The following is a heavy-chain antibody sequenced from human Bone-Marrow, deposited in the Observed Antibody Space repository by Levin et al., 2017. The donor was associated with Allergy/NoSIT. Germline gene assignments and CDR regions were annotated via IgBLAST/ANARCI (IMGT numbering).Heavy chain of an antibody. CDR2: VYPADSDT. CDR1: GYSFSNYW. CDR3: ARLPLLIAVSVTVPTGWFDP. V-gene: IGHV5-51*01. J-gene: IGHJ5*02. Sequence: PGGSLRLSCKGSGYSFSNYWIGWVRQTPGKGLEWMGIVYPADSDTRYSPSFEGQVTISADKSINTAYLQWRSLKASDTAIYYCARLPLLIAVSVTVPTGWFDPWGQGTLVTVSS. D-gene: IGHD6-19*01.